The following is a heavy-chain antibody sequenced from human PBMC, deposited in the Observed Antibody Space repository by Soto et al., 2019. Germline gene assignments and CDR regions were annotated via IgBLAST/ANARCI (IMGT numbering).Heavy chain of an antibody. CDR2: ISYDGSNK. V-gene: IGHV3-30*18. CDR1: GFTFSSYG. CDR3: AKDLSIAAAAMDY. D-gene: IGHD6-13*01. Sequence: GGSLRLSCAASGFTFSSYGMHWVRQAPGKGLEWVAVISYDGSNKYYADSVKGRFTISRDNSKNTLYLQMNSLRAEDTAVYYCAKDLSIAAAAMDYWGQGTLVTVSS. J-gene: IGHJ4*02.